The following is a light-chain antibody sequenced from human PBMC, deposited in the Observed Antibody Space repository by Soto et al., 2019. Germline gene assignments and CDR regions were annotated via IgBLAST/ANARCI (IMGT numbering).Light chain of an antibody. CDR2: GAS. CDR3: QQYNNWPPMYT. Sequence: EIVMAQSPATLSVSPGERDTLSCRASQSVSSNLAWYQQKPGQPPRLLIYGASTKATGIPARFSGSGSGTEFTLTISSLQSEDFAVYYCQQYNNWPPMYTFGQGTKLEIK. V-gene: IGKV3-15*01. CDR1: QSVSSN. J-gene: IGKJ2*01.